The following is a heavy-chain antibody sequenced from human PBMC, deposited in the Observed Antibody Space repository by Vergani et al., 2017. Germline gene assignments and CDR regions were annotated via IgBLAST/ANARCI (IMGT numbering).Heavy chain of an antibody. V-gene: IGHV3-23*01. CDR1: GFTFTAHG. Sequence: EVQLLESGGGSAQPGESLRLSCVASGFTFTAHGLNWVRQAPGKGLEWVSGITPSGETSHYADSVKGRFTISRDRSKNTLYLQMNRLRAGDTAVYYCARLLVISDYWGQGALVTVSS. CDR3: ARLLVISDY. D-gene: IGHD1-26*01. CDR2: ITPSGETS. J-gene: IGHJ4*02.